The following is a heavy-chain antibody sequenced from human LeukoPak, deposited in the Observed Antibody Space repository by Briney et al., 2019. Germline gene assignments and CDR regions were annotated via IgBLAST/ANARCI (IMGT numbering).Heavy chain of an antibody. CDR1: GFTFTIYW. CDR3: ARKTGTTGEAFDY. J-gene: IGHJ4*02. CDR2: IKVDGSEK. D-gene: IGHD1-1*01. Sequence: PGGSLRLSCAASGFTFTIYWMSWVRQAPGKGLEWVANIKVDGSEKYYVDSVKGRFTISRDNAENSLYLQMNSLRAEDTAVYYCARKTGTTGEAFDYWGQGTQVTVSS. V-gene: IGHV3-7*03.